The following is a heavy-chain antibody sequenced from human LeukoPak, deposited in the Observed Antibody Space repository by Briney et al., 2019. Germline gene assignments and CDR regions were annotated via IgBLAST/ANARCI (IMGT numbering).Heavy chain of an antibody. J-gene: IGHJ3*02. CDR2: INPNSGGT. CDR3: ARATLGYCSGGSCPPDAFDI. CDR1: GYTFTGYY. V-gene: IGHV1-2*04. D-gene: IGHD2-15*01. Sequence: ASVKVSCKASGYTFTGYYMHWVRQAPGQGLEWMGWINPNSGGTNYAQKFQGWVTMTRDTSISTAYMELSRLRSDDTAVYYCARATLGYCSGGSCPPDAFDIWGQGTMVTVSS.